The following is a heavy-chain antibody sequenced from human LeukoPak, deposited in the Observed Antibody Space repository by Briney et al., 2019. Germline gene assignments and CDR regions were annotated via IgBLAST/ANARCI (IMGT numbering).Heavy chain of an antibody. J-gene: IGHJ6*03. CDR2: IHPGDSDT. Sequence: GESLKISCKGSGYSFTSYWIGWVRQMPGKGLEWMGIIHPGDSDTRYSPSFQGQVTISADTSISTAYLQWSSLKASDTAMYYCARTYYYDSSGYLGRDYYYYMDVWGKGTTVTVSS. V-gene: IGHV5-51*01. CDR3: ARTYYYDSSGYLGRDYYYYMDV. D-gene: IGHD3-22*01. CDR1: GYSFTSYW.